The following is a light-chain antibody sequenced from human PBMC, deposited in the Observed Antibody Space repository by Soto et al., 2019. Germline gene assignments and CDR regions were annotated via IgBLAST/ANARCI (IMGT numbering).Light chain of an antibody. V-gene: IGKV1-5*03. CDR2: KAS. J-gene: IGKJ1*01. CDR3: QHYNSYSEA. Sequence: DIQMTQSPSTLSASVGDRVSINCRASQTISSWLAWYQQEPGKAPKLLIYKASTLKSGVPSRFSGSGSGTEFTLTISSLQPDDFATYYCQHYNSYSEAFGQGTKVDIK. CDR1: QTISSW.